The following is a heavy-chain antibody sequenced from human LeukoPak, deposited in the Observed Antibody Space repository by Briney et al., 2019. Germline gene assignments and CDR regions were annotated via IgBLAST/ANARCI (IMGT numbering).Heavy chain of an antibody. Sequence: PGGSLRLSCAASGFTFSSYGMHWVRQAPGKGLEWVAVLWYDGSNKYYADSVKGRFTISRDNSKNTLYLQMNRLRAEDTAVYYCARGRLRYYYYYGMDVWGQGTTVTVSS. CDR3: ARGRLRYYYYYGMDV. J-gene: IGHJ6*02. D-gene: IGHD3-3*01. V-gene: IGHV3-33*01. CDR2: LWYDGSNK. CDR1: GFTFSSYG.